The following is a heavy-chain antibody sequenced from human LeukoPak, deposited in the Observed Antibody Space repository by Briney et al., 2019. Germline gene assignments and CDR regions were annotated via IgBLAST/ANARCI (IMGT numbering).Heavy chain of an antibody. CDR3: ARSLGELSLPDY. V-gene: IGHV3-33*01. D-gene: IGHD3-16*02. Sequence: GGSLRLSCAASGFTFSSYGMHWVRQAPGKGLEWVAVIWYDGSNKYYADSVKGRFTISRDNSKNTLYLQMNSLRAEDTAVYCCARSLGELSLPDYWGQGTLVTVSS. CDR2: IWYDGSNK. CDR1: GFTFSSYG. J-gene: IGHJ4*02.